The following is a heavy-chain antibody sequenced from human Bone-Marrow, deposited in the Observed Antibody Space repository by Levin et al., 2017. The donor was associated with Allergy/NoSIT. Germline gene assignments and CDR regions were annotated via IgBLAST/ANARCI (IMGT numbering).Heavy chain of an antibody. CDR3: ARGDAYYYGSGSYYPPPDYYYGMDV. CDR1: GGSFSGYY. D-gene: IGHD3-10*01. CDR2: INHSGST. J-gene: IGHJ6*02. V-gene: IGHV4-34*01. Sequence: SETLSLTCAVYGGSFSGYYWSWIRQPPGKGLEWIGEINHSGSTNYNPSLKSRVTISVDTSKNQFSLKLSSVTAADTAVYYCARGDAYYYGSGSYYPPPDYYYGMDVWGQGTTVTVSS.